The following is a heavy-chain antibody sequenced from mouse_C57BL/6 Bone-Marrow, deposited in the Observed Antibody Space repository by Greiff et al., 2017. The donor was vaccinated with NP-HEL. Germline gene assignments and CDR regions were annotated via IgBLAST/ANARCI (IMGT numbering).Heavy chain of an antibody. CDR3: ARSDHFDY. V-gene: IGHV1-82*01. CDR2: IYPGDGDT. CDR1: GYAFSSSW. Sequence: VKLMESGPELVKPGASVKISCKASGYAFSSSWMNWVKQRPGKGLEWIGRIYPGDGDTNYNGKFKGKATLTADKSSSTAYMQLSSLTSEDSAVYFCARSDHFDYWGKGTTLTVSS. J-gene: IGHJ2*01.